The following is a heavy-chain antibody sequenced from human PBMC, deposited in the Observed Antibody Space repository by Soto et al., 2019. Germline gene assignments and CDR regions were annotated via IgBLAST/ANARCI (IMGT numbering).Heavy chain of an antibody. V-gene: IGHV4-39*01. Sequence: SETLSLTCTVSGGSISSSSNHWGWIRQPPGKGLEWIGSIYYSGSTYYNPSLKSRVTISVDTSKNQFSLKLSSVTAADTAVYYCARRGALQLWLRSGYDFGTYFDYWGQGTLVTVSS. J-gene: IGHJ4*02. CDR2: IYYSGST. CDR3: ARRGALQLWLRSGYDFGTYFDY. CDR1: GGSISSSSNH. D-gene: IGHD5-12*01.